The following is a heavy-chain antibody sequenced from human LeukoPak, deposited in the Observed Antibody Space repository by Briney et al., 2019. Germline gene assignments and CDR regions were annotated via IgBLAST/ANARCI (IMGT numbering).Heavy chain of an antibody. V-gene: IGHV3-7*01. CDR1: GFTFSSKW. CDR2: IQPDGSEQ. CDR3: ASQSYARFDP. J-gene: IGHJ5*02. D-gene: IGHD3-16*01. Sequence: GGSLRLSCAASGFTFSSKWMSWVRQAPGKGLEWVGNIQPDGSEQYPVDSVKGRFTITRDNARNSLFLQMNSLRVEDTAVYYCASQSYARFDPWGQGTLVTVSS.